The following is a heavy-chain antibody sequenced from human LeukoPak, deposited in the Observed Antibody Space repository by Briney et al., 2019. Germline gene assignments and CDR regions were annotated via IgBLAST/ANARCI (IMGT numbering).Heavy chain of an antibody. V-gene: IGHV4-38-2*02. D-gene: IGHD3-16*01. Sequence: KPSETLSLTCTVSVYSISSGYYWGWIRQPPGKGLEWIGSIYHSGSTYYNPSLKSRVTISVDTSRNQFSLKLSSVTAADTAVYYCARRAGAYTHPYDYWGQGTLVTVSS. CDR2: IYHSGST. CDR3: ARRAGAYTHPYDY. CDR1: VYSISSGYY. J-gene: IGHJ4*02.